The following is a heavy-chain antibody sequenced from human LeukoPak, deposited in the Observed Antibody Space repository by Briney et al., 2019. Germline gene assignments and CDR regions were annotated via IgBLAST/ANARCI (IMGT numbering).Heavy chain of an antibody. CDR3: VRRVSSGYFAFDI. Sequence: SETLSLTCTVSGGSLSSYYWSWIRQPPGKGLEWIGRIYTSGSTNYNPSLKSRVTMSVDTSKNQFSLKLSSVTAADTAVYYCVRRVSSGYFAFDIWGQGTMVTVSS. V-gene: IGHV4-4*07. J-gene: IGHJ3*02. D-gene: IGHD3-22*01. CDR1: GGSLSSYY. CDR2: IYTSGST.